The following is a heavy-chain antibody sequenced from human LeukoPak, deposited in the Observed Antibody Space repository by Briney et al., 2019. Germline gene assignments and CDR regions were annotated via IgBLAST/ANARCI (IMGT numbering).Heavy chain of an antibody. J-gene: IGHJ4*02. Sequence: SVKVSCKASGGTFSSYAISWVRQAPGQGLEWMGGIIPIFGTANYAQKFQGRVTITADESTSTAYMELRSLRSDDTAVYYCARGGSYSSSWGLDYRGQGTLVTVSS. CDR2: IIPIFGTA. CDR3: ARGGSYSSSWGLDY. V-gene: IGHV1-69*13. CDR1: GGTFSSYA. D-gene: IGHD6-13*01.